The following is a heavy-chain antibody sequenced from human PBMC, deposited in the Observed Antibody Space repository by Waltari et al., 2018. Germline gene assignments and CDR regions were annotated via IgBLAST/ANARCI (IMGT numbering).Heavy chain of an antibody. J-gene: IGHJ6*02. CDR3: ARDLVDCSGGSCYLGMDV. D-gene: IGHD2-15*01. CDR1: GYTFTSYY. Sequence: QVQLVQSGAEVKKPGASVKVSCKASGYTFTSYYIHWVRQAPGPGLEWMGVINPGGGSTRYAQKCQGRGTMTRDTSTSTVYKELSSLRSEDTAVYYCARDLVDCSGGSCYLGMDVWGQGTTVTVSS. V-gene: IGHV1-46*01. CDR2: INPGGGST.